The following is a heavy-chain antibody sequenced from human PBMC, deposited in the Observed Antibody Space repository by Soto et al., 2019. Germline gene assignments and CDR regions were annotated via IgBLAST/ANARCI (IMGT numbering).Heavy chain of an antibody. CDR3: VHSEIEAAGPFDF. Sequence: QITLKESGPPLVKPTQTLTLTCTFSGFSLTTPGVAVGWIRQPPGKALEWLALIYWDDDKRYSPSLKSRLNITKDTSKNQLFLTMTNMDHVDTATYYCVHSEIEAAGPFDFWGQGTLVTVS. J-gene: IGHJ4*02. CDR1: GFSLTTPGVA. D-gene: IGHD6-13*01. V-gene: IGHV2-5*02. CDR2: IYWDDDK.